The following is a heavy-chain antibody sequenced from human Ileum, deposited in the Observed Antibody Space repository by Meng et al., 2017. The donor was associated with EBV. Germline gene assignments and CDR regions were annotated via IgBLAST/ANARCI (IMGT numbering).Heavy chain of an antibody. V-gene: IGHV4-4*02. Sequence: QFLLHGLVHGRLNPSGTLCLTCDVSGASVSGRYWLSRVRQPPGKGLEWIGEVYHDAATNYPPSSKSRVTISLDKSKNAVNLNLTSLTAADTAVYFCARSSPIVRGLDYWGQGTLVTVSS. CDR2: VYHDAAT. CDR1: GASVSGRYW. CDR3: ARSSPIVRGLDY. J-gene: IGHJ4*02. D-gene: IGHD3-10*01.